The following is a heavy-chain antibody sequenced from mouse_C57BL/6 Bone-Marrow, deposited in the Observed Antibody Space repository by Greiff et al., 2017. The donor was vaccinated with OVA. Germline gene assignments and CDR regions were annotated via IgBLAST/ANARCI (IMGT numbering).Heavy chain of an antibody. CDR1: GYTFTSYW. J-gene: IGHJ4*01. Sequence: VQLQQSGAELVRPGASVKLSCKASGYTFTSYWMHWVKQRPGRGLEWIGRIDPNSGGTKYNEKFKSKATLTVDKPSSTAYMQLSSLTSEDSAVYYCAINYYGSSSYAMDYWGQGTSVTVSS. D-gene: IGHD1-1*01. CDR3: AINYYGSSSYAMDY. V-gene: IGHV1-72*01. CDR2: IDPNSGGT.